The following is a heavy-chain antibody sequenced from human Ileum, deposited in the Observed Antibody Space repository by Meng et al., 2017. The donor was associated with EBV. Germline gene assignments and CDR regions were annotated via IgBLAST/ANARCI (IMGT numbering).Heavy chain of an antibody. Sequence: QVKSWGPGAVRPSGILTLTCAVSGCAISSLNWWTWVRQPPGQGLEWIGEIFHSGITNHNPSLKSRVTISVDKSKSQFSLKLSSVTAADTAVYYCAGKREYVNAWPFDYWGQGTLVTVSS. CDR3: AGKREYVNAWPFDY. CDR1: GCAISSLNW. CDR2: IFHSGIT. D-gene: IGHD2/OR15-2a*01. J-gene: IGHJ4*02. V-gene: IGHV4-4*02.